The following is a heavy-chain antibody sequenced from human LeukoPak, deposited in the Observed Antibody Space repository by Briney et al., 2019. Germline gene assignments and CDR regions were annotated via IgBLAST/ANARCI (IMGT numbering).Heavy chain of an antibody. J-gene: IGHJ4*02. V-gene: IGHV1-69*13. D-gene: IGHD1-26*01. Sequence: SVKVSCKASGGTFSSYAISWVRQAPGQGLEWMGGIIPIFGTANYAQKFQGRVTITADESTSTAYMELSSLRSEDTAVYYCARGPNTWEPFDYWGQGTLVTVSS. CDR1: GGTFSSYA. CDR3: ARGPNTWEPFDY. CDR2: IIPIFGTA.